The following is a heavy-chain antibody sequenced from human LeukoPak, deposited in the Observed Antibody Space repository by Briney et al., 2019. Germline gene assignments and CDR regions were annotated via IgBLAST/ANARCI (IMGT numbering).Heavy chain of an antibody. CDR2: INHIGST. V-gene: IGHV4-34*01. D-gene: IGHD3-3*01. CDR3: ARAAYYDFWSGYLSSDCMDV. Sequence: PSETLSLTCTVSGGSISGYYWSWIRQPPGKGLEWIGEINHIGSTNYNPSLKSRATISVDTSKNQFSLKLSSVTVADTAVYYCARAAYYDFWSGYLSSDCMDVWGQGTTVTVSS. CDR1: GGSISGYY. J-gene: IGHJ6*02.